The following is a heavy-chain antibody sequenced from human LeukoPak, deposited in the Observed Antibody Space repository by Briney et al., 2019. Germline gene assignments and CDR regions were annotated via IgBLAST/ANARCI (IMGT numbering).Heavy chain of an antibody. J-gene: IGHJ4*02. V-gene: IGHV1-69*13. D-gene: IGHD5-12*01. CDR2: IIPIFGTA. CDR1: GYTFTGYY. CDR3: AREAVDTMYYFDY. Sequence: WASVKVSCKASGYTFTGYYMHWVRQAPGQGLEWMGGIIPIFGTANYAQKFQGRVTITADESTSTAYMELSSLRSEDTAVYYCAREAVDTMYYFDYWGQGTLVTVSS.